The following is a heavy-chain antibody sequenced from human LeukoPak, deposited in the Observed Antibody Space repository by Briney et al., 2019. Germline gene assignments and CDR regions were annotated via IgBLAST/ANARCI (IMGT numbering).Heavy chain of an antibody. J-gene: IGHJ4*02. CDR3: SRLSAMLRGPEPFYYFEY. Sequence: GGSLRLSCAASGFTFSGYEMNWVRQAPGKGLEWVSYISSSGSTIYYADSVKGRFTISRDNAKNSLYLQMNSLRAEDTAVYYCSRLSAMLRGPEPFYYFEYWGQGILVTVSS. CDR1: GFTFSGYE. V-gene: IGHV3-48*03. CDR2: ISSSGSTI. D-gene: IGHD3-10*01.